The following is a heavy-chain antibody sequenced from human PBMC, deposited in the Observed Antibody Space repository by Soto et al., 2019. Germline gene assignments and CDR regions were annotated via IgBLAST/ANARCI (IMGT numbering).Heavy chain of an antibody. J-gene: IGHJ3*02. CDR3: ARPLIGTAGFDI. CDR1: GYTFTSYD. V-gene: IGHV1-8*01. D-gene: IGHD1-7*01. Sequence: ASVKGSCKASGYTFTSYDINWVRQATGQGLEWMGWMNPNSGNTAYAQKFQGRVTMTRNTSISTAYMELSSLRSEDTAVYYCARPLIGTAGFDIWGQGTMVTVSS. CDR2: MNPNSGNT.